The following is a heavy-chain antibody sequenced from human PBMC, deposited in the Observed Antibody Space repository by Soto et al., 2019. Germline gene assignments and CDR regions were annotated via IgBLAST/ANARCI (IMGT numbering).Heavy chain of an antibody. V-gene: IGHV4-59*01. CDR2: IYYSGST. CDR3: ARGYCSGGSCYRGGNWFDP. D-gene: IGHD2-15*01. Sequence: SETLSLTCTVSGGSISSYYWSWIRQPPGKGLEWIGYIYYSGSTNYNPSLKSRVTISVDTSKNQFSLKLSSVTAADTAVYYCARGYCSGGSCYRGGNWFDPWGQGTLVTVSS. CDR1: GGSISSYY. J-gene: IGHJ5*02.